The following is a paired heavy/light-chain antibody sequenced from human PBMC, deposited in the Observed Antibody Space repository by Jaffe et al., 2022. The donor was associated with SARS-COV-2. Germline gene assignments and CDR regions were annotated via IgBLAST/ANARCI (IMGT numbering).Light chain of an antibody. Sequence: QSVLTQPPSVSAAPGQKVTISCSGSSSNIGDNYVSWYQQLPGTAPKLLIHDNNKRPSGIPDRFSGSKSGMSATLGITGLQTGDEADYYCGTWDGNLRVVVFGGGTKLTVL. CDR2: DNN. V-gene: IGLV1-51*01. CDR1: SSNIGDNY. J-gene: IGLJ2*01. CDR3: GTWDGNLRVVV.
Heavy chain of an antibody. Sequence: QVQLVESGGGVVQPGRSLRLSCAASGFTFIRHAFHWVRQAPGKGLEWVALISYDGTDKYYADSVRGRFTISRDNSNNTLFLEMNSLRTEDTAVYYCARDSGYEWEHYYYYYMGVWGRGTTVTVS. V-gene: IGHV3-30*04. CDR1: GFTFIRHA. CDR2: ISYDGTDK. D-gene: IGHD5-12*01. J-gene: IGHJ6*03. CDR3: ARDSGYEWEHYYYYYMGV.